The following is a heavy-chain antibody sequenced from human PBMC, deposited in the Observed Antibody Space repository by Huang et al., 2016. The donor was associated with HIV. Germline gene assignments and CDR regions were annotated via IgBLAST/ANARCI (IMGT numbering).Heavy chain of an antibody. CDR3: ARDIGSNWNGLNWFDS. V-gene: IGHV1-18*01. Sequence: QVQLVQSGAEVKKPGASVKVSCKASGYSFTKYGISGVRQAPGQGLEWMGWITADNGNTNFAQKVQGRVTMTTDTSTSTAYMELRGLRSDDTAVYYCARDIGSNWNGLNWFDSWGQGTLVTVSS. J-gene: IGHJ5*01. CDR1: GYSFTKYG. D-gene: IGHD1-1*01. CDR2: ITADNGNT.